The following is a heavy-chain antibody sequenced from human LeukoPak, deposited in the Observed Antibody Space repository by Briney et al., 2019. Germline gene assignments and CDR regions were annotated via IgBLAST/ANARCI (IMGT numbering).Heavy chain of an antibody. Sequence: ASVKVSCKASGYTFTGYYMHWVRQAPGQGLEWVGWINPKNGGSNYAQKFQGRVTMTRDTSISTAYMELSRLTSDDTAVYYCARGRSDHLHLGLGYDAFDIWGQGTMVTVSS. CDR3: ARGRSDHLHLGLGYDAFDI. CDR2: INPKNGGS. J-gene: IGHJ3*02. D-gene: IGHD3-16*01. CDR1: GYTFTGYY. V-gene: IGHV1-2*02.